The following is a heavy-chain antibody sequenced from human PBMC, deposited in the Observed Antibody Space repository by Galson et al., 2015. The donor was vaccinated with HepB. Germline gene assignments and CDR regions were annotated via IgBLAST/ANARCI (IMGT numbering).Heavy chain of an antibody. D-gene: IGHD1-26*01. CDR2: FDPDDGET. J-gene: IGHJ6*03. V-gene: IGHV1-24*01. CDR1: GYTFTELS. Sequence: SVKVSCKVSGYTFTELSMYWVRQAPGKGLEWMGTFDPDDGETIYAEKFQGRVTMTEDTSTDTAYMELSSLRSEDTAMYYCATDRVGSHPKHYMDVWGKGTTVTVSS. CDR3: ATDRVGSHPKHYMDV.